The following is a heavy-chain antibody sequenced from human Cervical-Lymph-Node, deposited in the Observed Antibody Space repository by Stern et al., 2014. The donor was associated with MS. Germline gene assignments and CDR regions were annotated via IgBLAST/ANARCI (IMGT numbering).Heavy chain of an antibody. CDR3: ARGGGLVGYFDY. J-gene: IGHJ4*02. V-gene: IGHV1-69*06. CDR2: ITPVFGTT. CDR1: GDTFSSYA. D-gene: IGHD1-26*01. Sequence: MQLVESGAEVKKPGSSGKVSCKASGDTFSSYAINWVRQVPGQGLEWMGGITPVFGTTNYAQKFQGRVTITADKSTNTAYMELMTLRSEDTAVYYCARGGGLVGYFDYWGQGTLVSVSS.